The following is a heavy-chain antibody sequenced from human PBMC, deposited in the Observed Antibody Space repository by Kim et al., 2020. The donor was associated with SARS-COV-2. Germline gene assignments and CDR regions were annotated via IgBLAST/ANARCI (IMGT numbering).Heavy chain of an antibody. J-gene: IGHJ6*02. CDR2: IYSGGST. V-gene: IGHV3-53*01. D-gene: IGHD6-13*01. CDR1: GFTVSSNY. CDR3: ARDGGIAAAGDYYYYGMDV. Sequence: GGSLRLSCAASGFTVSSNYMSWVRQAPGKGLEWVSVIYSGGSTYYADSVKGRFTISRDNSKNTLYLQMNSLRAEDTAVYYCARDGGIAAAGDYYYYGMDVWGQGTTVTVSS.